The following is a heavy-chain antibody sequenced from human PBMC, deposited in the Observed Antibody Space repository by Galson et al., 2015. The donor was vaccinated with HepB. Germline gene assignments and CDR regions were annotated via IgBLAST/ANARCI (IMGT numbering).Heavy chain of an antibody. CDR1: GLTFYRYN. J-gene: IGHJ4*02. CDR2: ISSGSSHI. D-gene: IGHD2-21*01. V-gene: IGHV3-21*01. Sequence: SLRLSCAASGLTFYRYNVNWVRQAPGKGLEWVASISSGSSHIYYADSVKGRFTISRDNPKNSVSLQMNSLRAEDTAVYYCARESHCGGYICYFDYWGPGTLVTVSS. CDR3: ARESHCGGYICYFDY.